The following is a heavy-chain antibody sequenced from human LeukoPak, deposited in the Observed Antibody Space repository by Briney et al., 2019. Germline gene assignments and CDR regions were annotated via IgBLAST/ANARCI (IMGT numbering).Heavy chain of an antibody. CDR3: ARDKGLLQTFDI. V-gene: IGHV4-59*01. CDR1: GGSISSFY. D-gene: IGHD1-26*01. J-gene: IGHJ3*02. CDR2: ISYSDAT. Sequence: SETLSLTCTVSGGSISSFYWSWIRQPPGKGLEYIGHISYSDATSYNPSLMSRVNISLESSKNQFYIKLTSVTAADTAVYYCARDKGLLQTFDIWGQGTMVTVSS.